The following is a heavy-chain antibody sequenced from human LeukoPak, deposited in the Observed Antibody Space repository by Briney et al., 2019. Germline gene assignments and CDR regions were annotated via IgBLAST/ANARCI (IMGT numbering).Heavy chain of an antibody. V-gene: IGHV3-74*01. J-gene: IGHJ4*02. CDR1: GFTFSTYW. CDR2: INRGGSST. D-gene: IGHD5-18*01. Sequence: PGGSLRLSCAASGFTFSTYWMHCVRQAPGKGLVWVSLINRGGSSTSYADSVKGRFTISRDNAKNTVYMQMNSLRAEDTAVYYCARGDEYTYGYFDYWGQGTLVTVSS. CDR3: ARGDEYTYGYFDY.